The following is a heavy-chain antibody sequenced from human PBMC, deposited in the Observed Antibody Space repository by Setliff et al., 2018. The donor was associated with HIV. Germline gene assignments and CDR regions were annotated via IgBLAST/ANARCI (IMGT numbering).Heavy chain of an antibody. CDR3: ARVAAYGYLSHYFDY. J-gene: IGHJ4*02. Sequence: GGSLRLSCAASGFTISRNHMSWVRQAPGKGLEWVSIIYSDNRTYYADSVKGRFTISRDTSKNTLYLQMNSLRAEDTAVFYCARVAAYGYLSHYFDYWGQGTLVTVSS. CDR1: GFTISRNH. V-gene: IGHV3-53*01. CDR2: IYSDNRT. D-gene: IGHD5-18*01.